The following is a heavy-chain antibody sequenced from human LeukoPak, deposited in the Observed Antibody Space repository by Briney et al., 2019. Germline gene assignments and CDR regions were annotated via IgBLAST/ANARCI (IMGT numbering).Heavy chain of an antibody. D-gene: IGHD6-13*01. J-gene: IGHJ4*02. CDR3: AKRKTAAGTRKWFFDY. V-gene: IGHV3-23*01. Sequence: SCKASGYTFTGYYMHWVRQAPGKGLEWVSTVSTSGDITFYADSVEGRFTISRDNSKNTLFLQMNSLRAEDTAVYYCAKRKTAAGTRKWFFDYWGQGTLVTVSS. CDR2: VSTSGDIT. CDR1: GYTFTGYY.